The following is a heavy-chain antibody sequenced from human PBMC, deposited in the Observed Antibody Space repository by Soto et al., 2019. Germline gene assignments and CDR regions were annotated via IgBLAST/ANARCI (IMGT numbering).Heavy chain of an antibody. V-gene: IGHV3-72*01. J-gene: IGHJ4*02. CDR1: GFTFSDQY. CDR3: ARDLVKGGSYGF. CDR2: TRDKANSYTT. D-gene: IGHD1-26*01. Sequence: EVQLVESGGGLVQPGGSLRLSCAASGFTFSDQYMYWVRQAPGKGLEWVGRTRDKANSYTTDYAAAVKGRFTISRDDSKNSLYLQMNSLRTEDTAVYYCARDLVKGGSYGFWGQGTLVTVSS.